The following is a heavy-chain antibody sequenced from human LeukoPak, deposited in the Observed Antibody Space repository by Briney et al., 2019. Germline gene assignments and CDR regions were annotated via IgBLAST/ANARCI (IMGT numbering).Heavy chain of an antibody. CDR2: IYYSGST. V-gene: IGHV4-59*01. CDR1: GGSISSYY. Sequence: SETLSLTCTVSGGSISSYYWSWIRQPPGKGLEWIGYIYYSGSTNFNPSLKSRVTISVDTSKNQFSLKLSSVTAADTAVYYCATGYSSGWYYFDYWGQGTLVTVSS. J-gene: IGHJ4*02. D-gene: IGHD6-19*01. CDR3: ATGYSSGWYYFDY.